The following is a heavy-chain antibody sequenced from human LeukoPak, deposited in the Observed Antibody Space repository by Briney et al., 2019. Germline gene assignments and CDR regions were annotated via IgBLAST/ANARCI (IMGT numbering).Heavy chain of an antibody. D-gene: IGHD3-3*01. CDR3: AIASGYYDFWSGYSRDDAFDI. V-gene: IGHV4-59*01. CDR2: IYYSGST. J-gene: IGHJ3*02. Sequence: PSETLSLTCTVSGGSISSYYWSWIRQPPGKGLEWIGYIYYSGSTNYNPSLKSRVTISVDTSKNQFSLKLSSVTAADTAVYYCAIASGYYDFWSGYSRDDAFDIWGQGTMVTASS. CDR1: GGSISSYY.